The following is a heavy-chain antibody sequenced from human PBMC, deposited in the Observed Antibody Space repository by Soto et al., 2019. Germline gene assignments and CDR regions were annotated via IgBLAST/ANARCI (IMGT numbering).Heavy chain of an antibody. CDR3: ARHGERILWFGELLPNYGMDV. CDR1: GYSFTSYW. V-gene: IGHV5-51*01. Sequence: HGESLKISCKGSGYSFTSYWIGWVRQMPGKGLEWMGIIYPGDSDTRYSPSFQGQVTISADKSISTAYLQWSSLKASDTAMYYCARHGERILWFGELLPNYGMDVWGQGTTVTVSS. J-gene: IGHJ6*02. CDR2: IYPGDSDT. D-gene: IGHD3-10*01.